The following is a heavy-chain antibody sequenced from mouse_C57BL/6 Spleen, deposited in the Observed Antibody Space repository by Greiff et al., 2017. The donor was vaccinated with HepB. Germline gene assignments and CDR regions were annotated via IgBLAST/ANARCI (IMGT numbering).Heavy chain of an antibody. J-gene: IGHJ1*03. CDR3: ARTDYYGSSYGYWYFDV. Sequence: VQLQQSGPELVKPGASVKISCKASGYTFTDYYINWVKQRPGQGLEWIGWIYPGSGNTKYNEKFKGKATLTVDTSSSTAYMQLSSLTSEDSAVYFCARTDYYGSSYGYWYFDVWGTGTTVTVSS. D-gene: IGHD1-1*01. CDR1: GYTFTDYY. CDR2: IYPGSGNT. V-gene: IGHV1-84*01.